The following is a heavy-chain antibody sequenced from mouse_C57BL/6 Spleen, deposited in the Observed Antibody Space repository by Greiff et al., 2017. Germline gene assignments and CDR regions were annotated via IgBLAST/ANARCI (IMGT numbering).Heavy chain of an antibody. CDR1: GYAFSSSW. V-gene: IGHV1-82*01. CDR3: SREVILYAMDY. CDR2: IYPGDGDT. Sequence: QVQLQQSGPELVKPGASVKISCKASGYAFSSSWMNWVKQRPGKGLEWIGRIYPGDGDTNYNGKFKGKATLTADKSSSTAYMQLSSLTSEESAVYLWSREVILYAMDYWGQGTSVTVSS. J-gene: IGHJ4*01. D-gene: IGHD2-13*01.